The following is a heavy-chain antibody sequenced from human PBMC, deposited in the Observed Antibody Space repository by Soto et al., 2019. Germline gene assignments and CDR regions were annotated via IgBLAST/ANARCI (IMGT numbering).Heavy chain of an antibody. CDR3: ARFYSSGWYTDRPDAFDI. CDR2: IIPIFGTA. Sequence: SVKVSCKASGGTFSSYAISWVRQAPGQGLEWMGGIIPIFGTANYAQKFQGRVTITADESTSTACMELSSLRSEDTAVHYCARFYSSGWYTDRPDAFDIWGQGTMVTVSS. CDR1: GGTFSSYA. V-gene: IGHV1-69*13. D-gene: IGHD6-19*01. J-gene: IGHJ3*02.